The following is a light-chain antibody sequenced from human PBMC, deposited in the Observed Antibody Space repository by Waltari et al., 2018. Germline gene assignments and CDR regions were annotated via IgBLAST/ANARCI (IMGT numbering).Light chain of an antibody. Sequence: EIVMTQSPATLSVSPGDRATLSCRASQSVSRTLAWYQQKPGQAPRLLIYGASTRATGIPARFSGTGSGTEFTLTISSLQSEDCAVYYCQQYNNWPPLFTFGPGTKVDMK. CDR1: QSVSRT. J-gene: IGKJ3*01. CDR3: QQYNNWPPLFT. CDR2: GAS. V-gene: IGKV3D-15*01.